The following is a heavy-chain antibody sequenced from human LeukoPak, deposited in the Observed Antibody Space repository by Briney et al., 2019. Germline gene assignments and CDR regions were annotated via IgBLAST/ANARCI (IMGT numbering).Heavy chain of an antibody. V-gene: IGHV1-2*02. CDR1: GYTFTGYY. Sequence: EASVKVSCKASGYTFTGYYMHWVRQAPGQGLEWMGWINPNSGGTNYAQKFQGRVTMTRDTSISTAYMELSSLRSEDTAVYYCAGGLGYDRRSYYYYGMDVWGQGTTVTVSS. D-gene: IGHD5-12*01. CDR2: INPNSGGT. CDR3: AGGLGYDRRSYYYYGMDV. J-gene: IGHJ6*02.